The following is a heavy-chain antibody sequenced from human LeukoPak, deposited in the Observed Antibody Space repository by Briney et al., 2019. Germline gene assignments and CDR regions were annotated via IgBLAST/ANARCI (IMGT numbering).Heavy chain of an antibody. CDR3: ARGKPLWFGQGRTTRNWFDP. J-gene: IGHJ5*02. D-gene: IGHD3-10*01. CDR1: GGSFSGYY. Sequence: PSETLSLTCAVYGGSFSGYYWSWIRQPPGKGLEWIGEINHSGSTNYNPSLKSRVTISVDTSKNQFSLKLSSVTAADTAVYYCARGKPLWFGQGRTTRNWFDPWGQGTLVTVSS. CDR2: INHSGST. V-gene: IGHV4-34*01.